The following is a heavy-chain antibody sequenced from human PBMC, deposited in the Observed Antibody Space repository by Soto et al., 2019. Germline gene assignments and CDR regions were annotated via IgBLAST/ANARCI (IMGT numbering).Heavy chain of an antibody. D-gene: IGHD1-26*01. CDR2: ISAYNGNT. Sequence: ASVKVSCKASGFTFITYDFSWVRQAPGQGLEWMGWISAYNGNTNYAQKLQGRVTMTTDTSTSTAYMELRSLRSDDTAVYYCARDGNSGSYFPAGMDVWGQGTTVTVSS. CDR1: GFTFITYD. V-gene: IGHV1-18*01. CDR3: ARDGNSGSYFPAGMDV. J-gene: IGHJ6*02.